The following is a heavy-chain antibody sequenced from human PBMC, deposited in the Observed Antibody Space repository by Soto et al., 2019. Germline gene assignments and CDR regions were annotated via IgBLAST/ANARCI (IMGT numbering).Heavy chain of an antibody. CDR3: ARGIPGHYGFDV. V-gene: IGHV3-74*01. CDR2: IKGDVSSM. Sequence: EVQLVESGGGLVQARESLRLSCEASGFTFSNYWMHWVRQVPGKGLVWVSRIKGDVSSMNYADSVKGRFTISRDNAKNTVFLQMDSLGAEDTAVYYCARGIPGHYGFDVWGQGTMVTVSS. D-gene: IGHD3-10*01. J-gene: IGHJ3*01. CDR1: GFTFSNYW.